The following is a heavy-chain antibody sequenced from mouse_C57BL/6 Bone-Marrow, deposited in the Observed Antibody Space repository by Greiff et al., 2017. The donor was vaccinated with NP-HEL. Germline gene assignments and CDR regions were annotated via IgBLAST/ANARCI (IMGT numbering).Heavy chain of an antibody. V-gene: IGHV1-64*01. Sequence: QVQLQQPGAELGKRGAWGQGGGRAAGDTFTSYWMHWVKQRPGQGLEWIGMIHPNSGSTNYNEKFKSKATLTVDKSSSTAYMQLSSLTSEDSAVYYCAREDGKSYAMDYWGQGTSVTVSS. CDR2: IHPNSGST. D-gene: IGHD2-1*01. CDR3: AREDGKSYAMDY. CDR1: GDTFTSYW. J-gene: IGHJ4*01.